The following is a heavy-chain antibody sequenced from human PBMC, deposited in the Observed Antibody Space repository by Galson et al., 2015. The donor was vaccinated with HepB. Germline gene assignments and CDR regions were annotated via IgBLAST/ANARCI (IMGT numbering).Heavy chain of an antibody. J-gene: IGHJ6*02. CDR2: IKSKTDGGTT. V-gene: IGHV3-15*07. CDR3: TTGRYYYGMDV. CDR1: GFTFSNAW. Sequence: SLRLSCAASGFTFSNAWMNWVRQAPGKGLEWVGRIKSKTDGGTTDYAAPVKGRFTISRDDSKNTLYLQMNRLKTEDTAVYYCTTGRYYYGMDVWGQGTTVTVSS.